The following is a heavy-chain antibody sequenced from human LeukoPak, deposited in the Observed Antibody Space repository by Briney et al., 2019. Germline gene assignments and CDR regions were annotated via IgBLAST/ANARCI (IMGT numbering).Heavy chain of an antibody. V-gene: IGHV4-4*07. CDR1: GGFISSYY. D-gene: IGHD3-22*01. J-gene: IGHJ3*02. CDR3: ARGWDYYDSSGYSLGDAFDI. CDR2: IDTSGST. Sequence: PSETLSLTCTVSGGFISSYYLSWIRQPAGKGLEWIGRIDTSGSTNYNPSLKSRVTISVDTSKNQFSLKLSSVTAADTAVYYCARGWDYYDSSGYSLGDAFDIWGQGTMVTVSS.